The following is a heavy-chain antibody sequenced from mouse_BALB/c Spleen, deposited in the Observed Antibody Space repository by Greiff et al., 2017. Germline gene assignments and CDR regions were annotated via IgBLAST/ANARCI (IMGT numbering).Heavy chain of an antibody. V-gene: IGHV1-69*02. CDR3: TRSDYAMDY. Sequence: VQLQQPGAELVRPGASVKLSCKASGYTFTSYWINWVKQRPGQGLEWIGNIYPSDSYTNYNQKFKDKATLTVDKSSSTAYMQLSSPTSEDSAVYYCTRSDYAMDYWGQGTSVTVSS. CDR2: IYPSDSYT. CDR1: GYTFTSYW. J-gene: IGHJ4*01.